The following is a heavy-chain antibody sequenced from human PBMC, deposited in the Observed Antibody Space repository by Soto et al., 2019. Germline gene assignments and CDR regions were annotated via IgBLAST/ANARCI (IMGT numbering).Heavy chain of an antibody. D-gene: IGHD2-2*01. CDR2: ISYDGSNK. Sequence: QVQLVESGGGVVQPGRSLRLSCAASGFTFSSYAMHWVRQAPGKGLEWVAVISYDGSNKYYADSVKGRFTISRDNSKNTLYLQMNSLRAEDTAVYYCARDVGGIYCSSTSCLPDYWGQGTLVTVSS. J-gene: IGHJ4*02. V-gene: IGHV3-30-3*01. CDR1: GFTFSSYA. CDR3: ARDVGGIYCSSTSCLPDY.